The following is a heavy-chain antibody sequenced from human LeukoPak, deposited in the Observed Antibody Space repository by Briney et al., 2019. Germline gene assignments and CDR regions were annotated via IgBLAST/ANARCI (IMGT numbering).Heavy chain of an antibody. J-gene: IGHJ4*02. CDR3: AVHGGNTPFDY. Sequence: ASVKVSCKASGYTFTSYGISWVRQAPGQGLEWMGWISAYNGNTNYAQELQGRVTKTTDTSTSTAYMELSSLTSEDTGVYYCAVHGGNTPFDYWGQGTLVTVSS. CDR2: ISAYNGNT. D-gene: IGHD4-23*01. V-gene: IGHV1-18*01. CDR1: GYTFTSYG.